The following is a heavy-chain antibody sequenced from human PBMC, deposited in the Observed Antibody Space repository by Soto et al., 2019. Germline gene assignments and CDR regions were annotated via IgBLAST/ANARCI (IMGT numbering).Heavy chain of an antibody. CDR3: TRRDSSGYYYYFGY. J-gene: IGHJ4*02. CDR2: IRSKAYGGTT. D-gene: IGHD3-22*01. Sequence: GGSLRLSCTASGFTFGYYAMSWVRQAPGKGLEWVGFIRSKAYGGTTGYAASVKGRFTISRDDSKSIAYLQMNSLKTEDTAVYYCTRRDSSGYYYYFGYWGQGTLVTVSS. CDR1: GFTFGYYA. V-gene: IGHV3-49*04.